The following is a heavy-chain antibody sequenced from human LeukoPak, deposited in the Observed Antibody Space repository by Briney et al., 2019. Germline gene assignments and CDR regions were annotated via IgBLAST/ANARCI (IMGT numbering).Heavy chain of an antibody. CDR2: IYTSGST. Sequence: SETLSLTCTVSGGSIGSYYWSWIRQPAGKGLEWIGRIYTSGSTNYNPSLKSRVTMSVDTSKNQFSLKLSSVTAADTAVYYCARAVLLWFGEFTDSNWFDPWGQGTLVTVSS. V-gene: IGHV4-4*07. D-gene: IGHD3-10*01. CDR1: GGSIGSYY. CDR3: ARAVLLWFGEFTDSNWFDP. J-gene: IGHJ5*02.